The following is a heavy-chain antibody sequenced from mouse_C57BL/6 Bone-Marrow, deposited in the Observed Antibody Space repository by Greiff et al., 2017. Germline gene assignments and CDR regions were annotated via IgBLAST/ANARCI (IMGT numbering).Heavy chain of an antibody. V-gene: IGHV5-16*01. D-gene: IGHD1-1*01. CDR3: AREDYYGSSQYYFDY. CDR1: GFTFRAYY. J-gene: IGHJ2*01. Sequence: EVQRGESGGGLVQPGGSMNLSCTAPGFTFRAYYMAWFRQVPERGLEWFANIIYDGSSTYYLDSLKSRFIISRDNAKNILYLQMSSLKSEDTATYYCAREDYYGSSQYYFDYWGQGTTLTVSS. CDR2: IIYDGSST.